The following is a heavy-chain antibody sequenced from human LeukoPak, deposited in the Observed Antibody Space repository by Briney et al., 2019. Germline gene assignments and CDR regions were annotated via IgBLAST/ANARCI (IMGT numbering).Heavy chain of an antibody. V-gene: IGHV3-43*01. CDR3: ARNSGYDLPRGYYYCYGMDV. D-gene: IGHD5-12*01. J-gene: IGHJ6*02. CDR1: GFTFDDYT. Sequence: GGSLRLSCAASGFTFDDYTMHWVRQAPGKGLEWVSLISWDGGSTYYADSVKGRFTISRDNSKNSLYLQMNSLRTEDTALYYCARNSGYDLPRGYYYCYGMDVWGQGTTVTVSS. CDR2: ISWDGGST.